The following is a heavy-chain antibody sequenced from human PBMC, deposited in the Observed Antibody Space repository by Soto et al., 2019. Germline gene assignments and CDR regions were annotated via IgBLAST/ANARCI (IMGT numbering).Heavy chain of an antibody. D-gene: IGHD5-18*01. J-gene: IGHJ6*02. CDR3: ARDQVYSYGYYYYYGMDV. Sequence: ASVKVSCKASGYTFTGYYMHWVRQAPGQGLEWMGWINPNSGGTNYAQKFQGWVTMTRDTSISTVYMELSRLRSDDTAVYYCARDQVYSYGYYYYYGMDVRGQRTTVTVSS. CDR2: INPNSGGT. CDR1: GYTFTGYY. V-gene: IGHV1-2*04.